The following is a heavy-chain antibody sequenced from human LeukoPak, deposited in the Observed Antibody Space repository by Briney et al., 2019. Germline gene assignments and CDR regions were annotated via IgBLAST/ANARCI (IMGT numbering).Heavy chain of an antibody. D-gene: IGHD3-22*01. CDR2: ISYDGSNK. J-gene: IGHJ4*02. CDR3: ALTPYYDSTPYYFDY. Sequence: GGSLRLSCAASGFTFSSFAMSWVRQAPGKGLEWVAVISYDGSNKYYADSVKGRFTISRDNSKNTLYLQMNSLRAEDTAVYYCALTPYYDSTPYYFDYWGQGTLVTVSS. CDR1: GFTFSSFA. V-gene: IGHV3-30*03.